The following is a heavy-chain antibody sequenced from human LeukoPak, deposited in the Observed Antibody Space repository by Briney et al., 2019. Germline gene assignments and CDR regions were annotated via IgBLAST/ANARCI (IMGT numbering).Heavy chain of an antibody. V-gene: IGHV1-69*13. CDR2: IIPIFGTA. Sequence: GASVKVSCKASGYSFSNFHISWVRQAPGQGLEWMGGIIPIFGTANYAQKFQGRVTITADESTSTAYMELSSLRSEDTAVYYCAREYSGSYFDYWGQGTLVTVSS. CDR3: AREYSGSYFDY. CDR1: GYSFSNFH. D-gene: IGHD1-26*01. J-gene: IGHJ4*02.